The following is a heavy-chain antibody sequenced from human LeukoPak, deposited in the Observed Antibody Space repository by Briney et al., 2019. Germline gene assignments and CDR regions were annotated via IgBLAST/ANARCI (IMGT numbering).Heavy chain of an antibody. J-gene: IGHJ3*01. D-gene: IGHD6-19*01. CDR3: AVGTVAGPPNE. Sequence: TGGSLRLSCAASGFTFSSYWMHWVRQAPGKGLVWVSRINTDGSSTSYADSVKGRFTISRDNAKNTLYLQMNSLRAEDTAVYYCAVGTVAGPPNEWGQGTMVTVSS. CDR2: INTDGSST. CDR1: GFTFSSYW. V-gene: IGHV3-74*01.